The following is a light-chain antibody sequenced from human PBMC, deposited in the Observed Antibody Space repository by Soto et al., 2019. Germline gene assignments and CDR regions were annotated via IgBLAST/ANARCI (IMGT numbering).Light chain of an antibody. Sequence: DKQMTQSPSTLSASVGDRVTITCRASQSISSWLAWYQQKPGKAPKLLIYDASSLESGVPSRFSGSGSGPDFTLTISCLQPEDFATYYCQQSYSSPPTFGQGTKVDIK. J-gene: IGKJ1*01. CDR2: DAS. CDR1: QSISSW. V-gene: IGKV1-5*01. CDR3: QQSYSSPPT.